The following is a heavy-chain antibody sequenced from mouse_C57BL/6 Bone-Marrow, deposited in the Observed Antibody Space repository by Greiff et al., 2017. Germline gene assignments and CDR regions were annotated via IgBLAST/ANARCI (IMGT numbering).Heavy chain of an antibody. D-gene: IGHD2-13*01. CDR1: GYTFTNYG. CDR2: IYPRSGNT. J-gene: IGHJ4*01. CDR3: ARGDYYAMDY. Sequence: VQGVEPGAELARPGASVKLSCKASGYTFTNYGISWVKQRTGQGLEWIGEIYPRSGNTYYNEKFKGQATLTADKSSSTAYMDLRSLTSEDSAVYFCARGDYYAMDYWGQGTSVTVSS. V-gene: IGHV1-81*01.